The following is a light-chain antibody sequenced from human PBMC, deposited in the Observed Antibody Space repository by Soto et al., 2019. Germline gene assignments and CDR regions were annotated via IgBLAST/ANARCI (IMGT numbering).Light chain of an antibody. CDR3: CSYAGSRV. Sequence: QSALTQPASVSGSPGQSITISCTGTSSDVGSYNLVSWYQQHPGKAPKLMIYEGSKRPSGVSNRFSGSKSGNTASLTISGLQAEDEADYYCCSYAGSRVFGTGTQLTV. CDR2: EGS. V-gene: IGLV2-23*01. CDR1: SSDVGSYNL. J-gene: IGLJ1*01.